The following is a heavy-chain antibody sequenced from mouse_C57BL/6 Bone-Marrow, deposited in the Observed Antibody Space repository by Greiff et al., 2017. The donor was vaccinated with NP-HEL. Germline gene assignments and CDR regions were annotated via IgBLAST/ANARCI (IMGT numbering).Heavy chain of an antibody. V-gene: IGHV2-2*01. J-gene: IGHJ3*01. Sequence: QVQLQQSGPGLVQPSQSLSITCTVSGFSLTSYGVHWVRQSPGKGLEWLGVIWSGGSTDYNAAFISRLSISKDNSKSQVFFKMNSLQADDTAIYYCARPYDGTGILTYWGQGTLVTVSA. D-gene: IGHD2-14*01. CDR3: ARPYDGTGILTY. CDR1: GFSLTSYG. CDR2: IWSGGST.